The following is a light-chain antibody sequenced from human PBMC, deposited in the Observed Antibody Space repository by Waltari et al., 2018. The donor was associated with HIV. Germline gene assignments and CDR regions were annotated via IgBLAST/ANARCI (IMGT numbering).Light chain of an antibody. Sequence: QSVLTQPPSASGTPGQRVTLSFSGRSSHIRRNTVNLYQQPPGTAPKLLIYSNNQRPSGVPDRFSGSKSGTSASLAISGLQSEDEADYYCAAWDDSLNGVVFGGGTKLTVL. CDR3: AAWDDSLNGVV. CDR2: SNN. CDR1: SSHIRRNT. V-gene: IGLV1-44*01. J-gene: IGLJ2*01.